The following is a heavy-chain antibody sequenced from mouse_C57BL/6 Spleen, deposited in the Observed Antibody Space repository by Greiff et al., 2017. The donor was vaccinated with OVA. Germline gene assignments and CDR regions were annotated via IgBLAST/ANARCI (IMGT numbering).Heavy chain of an antibody. D-gene: IGHD2-1*01. Sequence: EVQLVESGPGLVKPSQSLSLTRSVTGYSITSGYYWNWIRQFPGNKLEWMGYIRYDGSNNYNPSLKNRISITRDTSKNQFFLKLNSVTTEDTATYYCASLYYHGYYAMDYWGQGTSVTVSS. J-gene: IGHJ4*01. CDR2: IRYDGSN. V-gene: IGHV3-6*01. CDR3: ASLYYHGYYAMDY. CDR1: GYSITSGYY.